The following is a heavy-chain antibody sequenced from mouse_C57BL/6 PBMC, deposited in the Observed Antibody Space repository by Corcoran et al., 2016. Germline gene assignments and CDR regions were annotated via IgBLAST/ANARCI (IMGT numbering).Heavy chain of an antibody. CDR2: INTYSGVP. CDR1: GYTFTTYG. J-gene: IGHJ3*01. CDR3: ANEAY. V-gene: IGHV9-3*01. Sequence: QIQLVQSGPELKKPGETVKISCKASGYTFTTYGMSWVKQAPGKGLKWMGWINTYSGVPTYADDFKGRFAFSLETSASTAYLQINNLKNEDTATYFCANEAYWGQGTLVTVSA.